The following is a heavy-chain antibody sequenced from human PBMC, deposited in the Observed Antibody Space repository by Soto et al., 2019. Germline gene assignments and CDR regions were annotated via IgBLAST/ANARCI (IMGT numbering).Heavy chain of an antibody. Sequence: QVQLVESGGGVVQPGRSLRLSCAASGFTFRNNAMHWVRQAPGKGLEWVGLIWYDGTSKYYADSVKGRFTISRDNSKNTLYLEMNSLRVEDTAIYYCARDQGVVIIKDHWGQGTLVTVSS. CDR1: GFTFRNNA. D-gene: IGHD2-8*01. V-gene: IGHV3-33*08. J-gene: IGHJ4*02. CDR2: IWYDGTSK. CDR3: ARDQGVVIIKDH.